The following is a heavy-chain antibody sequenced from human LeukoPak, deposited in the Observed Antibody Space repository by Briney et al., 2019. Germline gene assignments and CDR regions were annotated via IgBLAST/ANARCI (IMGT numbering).Heavy chain of an antibody. V-gene: IGHV4-38-2*01. D-gene: IGHD6-6*01. J-gene: IGHJ4*02. CDR3: ASHEYSSSAGGY. CDR2: IYHSGST. CDR1: GYSISSGYY. Sequence: SETLSLTCAVSGYSISSGYYWGWIRQPPGKGLEWIGSIYHSGSTYYNPSLKSRVTISVDTSKNQFSLKLSSVTAADTAVYYCASHEYSSSAGGYWGQGTLVTVPS.